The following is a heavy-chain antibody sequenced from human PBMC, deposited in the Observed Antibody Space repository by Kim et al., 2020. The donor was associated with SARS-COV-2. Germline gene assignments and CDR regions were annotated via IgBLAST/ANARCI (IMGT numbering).Heavy chain of an antibody. Sequence: YNPSLKSRVTISVDTSKNQFSLKLSSVTAADTAVYYCARRSLGSTYDFDYWGQGTLVTVSS. J-gene: IGHJ4*02. D-gene: IGHD6-13*01. CDR3: ARRSLGSTYDFDY. V-gene: IGHV4-34*01.